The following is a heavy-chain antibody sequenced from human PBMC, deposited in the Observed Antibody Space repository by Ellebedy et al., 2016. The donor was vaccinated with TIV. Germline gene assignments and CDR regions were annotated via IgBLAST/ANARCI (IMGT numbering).Heavy chain of an antibody. Sequence: AASVKVSCKASGYTFTSYYMHWVRQAPGQGLEWMGIINPSGGSTSYAQKLQGRVTMTRDTSTSTVYMELSSLRSEDTAVYYCARGVRKRVLWFGESSNPNWFDPWGQGTLVTVSS. CDR2: INPSGGST. D-gene: IGHD3-10*01. V-gene: IGHV1-46*04. CDR1: GYTFTSYY. CDR3: ARGVRKRVLWFGESSNPNWFDP. J-gene: IGHJ5*02.